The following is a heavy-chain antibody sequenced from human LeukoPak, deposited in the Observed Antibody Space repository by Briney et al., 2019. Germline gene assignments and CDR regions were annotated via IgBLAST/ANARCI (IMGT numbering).Heavy chain of an antibody. CDR2: ITSSSATI. CDR1: GLTFSTSS. V-gene: IGHV3-48*04. Sequence: GGSLRLSCAVSGLTFSTSSMNWVRQAPGKGLEWISFITSSSATIYYSDSVKGRFTISRDNALNSLYLQMEGLRGDDTAVYYCARGSGGSSGFDYWGQGALVTVSS. J-gene: IGHJ4*02. CDR3: ARGSGGSSGFDY. D-gene: IGHD6-19*01.